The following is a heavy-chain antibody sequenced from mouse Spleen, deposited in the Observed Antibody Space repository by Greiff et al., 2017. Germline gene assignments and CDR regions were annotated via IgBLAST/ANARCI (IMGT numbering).Heavy chain of an antibody. CDR1: GYTFTDYY. CDR3: ARSESSGYEDY. V-gene: IGHV1-76*01. Sequence: QVQLQQSGAELVRPGASVKLSCKASGYTFTDYYINWVKQRPGQGLEWIARIYPGSGNTYYNEKFKGKATLTAEKSSSTAYMQLSSLTSEDSAVYFCARSESSGYEDYWGQGTTLTVSS. J-gene: IGHJ2*01. CDR2: IYPGSGNT. D-gene: IGHD3-1*01.